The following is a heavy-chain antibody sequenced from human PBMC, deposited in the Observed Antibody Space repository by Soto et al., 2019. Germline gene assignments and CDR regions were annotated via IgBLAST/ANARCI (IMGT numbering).Heavy chain of an antibody. J-gene: IGHJ6*02. V-gene: IGHV3-23*01. CDR1: GFTFSSYA. CDR2: ISGSGGST. D-gene: IGHD4-17*01. Sequence: PGGSLRLSCAASGFTFSSYAMSWVRQAPGKGLEWVSAISGSGGSTYYADSVKGRFTISRDNSKNTLYLQMNSLRAEDTAVYYCAKDNRPMTTVTATYYYYGMDVWGQGTTVTVSS. CDR3: AKDNRPMTTVTATYYYYGMDV.